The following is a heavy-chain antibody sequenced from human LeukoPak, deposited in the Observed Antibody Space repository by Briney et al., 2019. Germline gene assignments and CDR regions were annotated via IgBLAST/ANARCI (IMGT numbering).Heavy chain of an antibody. CDR2: ISSSGSTI. V-gene: IGHV3-48*03. CDR3: ARDPYYGDYVV. Sequence: GGSLRLSCAASGFTFSSYEMIWVRQAPGKGLEWVSYISSSGSTIYYADSVKGRFTISRDNAKNSLYLQMNSLRAEDTAVYYCARDPYYGDYVVWGQGTLVTVSS. D-gene: IGHD4-17*01. J-gene: IGHJ4*02. CDR1: GFTFSSYE.